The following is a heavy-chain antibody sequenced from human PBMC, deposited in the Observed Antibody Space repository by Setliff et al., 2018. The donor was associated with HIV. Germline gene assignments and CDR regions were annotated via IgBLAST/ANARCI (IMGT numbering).Heavy chain of an antibody. CDR1: GFTFDDYA. CDR3: AKGSRFDPGDFDY. Sequence: GGSLRLSCAASGFTFDDYAMHWVRQAPGKGLEWVSGISWNSGSIGYADSVKGRFTISRDNAKNSLYLQMNSLRAEDTAVYYCAKGSRFDPGDFDYWGQGTLVTVPQ. V-gene: IGHV3-9*01. J-gene: IGHJ4*02. D-gene: IGHD3-9*01. CDR2: ISWNSGSI.